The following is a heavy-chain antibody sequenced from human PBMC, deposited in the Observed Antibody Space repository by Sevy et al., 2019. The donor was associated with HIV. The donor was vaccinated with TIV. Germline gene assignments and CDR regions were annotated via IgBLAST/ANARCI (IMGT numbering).Heavy chain of an antibody. J-gene: IGHJ3*01. V-gene: IGHV3-30*02. CDR2: IRHDGSTK. D-gene: IGHD3-10*01. CDR1: GFTFSSYS. Sequence: GGSLRLSCAASGFTFSSYSMNWVRQSPGKGLEWVSFIRHDGSTKYYVDSVKGRFTISRDNSKNTLYLQMNSLRPDDTALYYCAKGLGMVQGALLSDDVWGQGTTVTVSS. CDR3: AKGLGMVQGALLSDDV.